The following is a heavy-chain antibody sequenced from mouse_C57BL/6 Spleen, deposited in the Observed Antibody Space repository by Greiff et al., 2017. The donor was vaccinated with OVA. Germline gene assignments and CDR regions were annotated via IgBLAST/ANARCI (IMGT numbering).Heavy chain of an antibody. D-gene: IGHD2-3*01. Sequence: EVKLMESGPGLVKPSQSLSLTCSVTGYSITSGYYWNWIRQFPGNKLEWMGYISYDGSNNYNPSLKNRISITRDTSKNQFFLKLNSVTTEDTATYYCAREASYDGSFYAMDYWGQGTSVTVSS. J-gene: IGHJ4*01. CDR1: GYSITSGYY. CDR3: AREASYDGSFYAMDY. CDR2: ISYDGSN. V-gene: IGHV3-6*01.